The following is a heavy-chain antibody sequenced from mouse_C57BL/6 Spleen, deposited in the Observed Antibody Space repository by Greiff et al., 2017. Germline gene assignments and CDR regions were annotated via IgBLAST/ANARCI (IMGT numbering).Heavy chain of an antibody. D-gene: IGHD6-1*01. Sequence: EVQGVESGGGLVKPGGSLKLSCAASGFTFSDYGMHWVRQAPEKGLEWVAYISSGSSTIYYADTVKGRLTISRDNAKNTLCRQMTRLRSEDTAMYNSGRRSVVGWGQGTMVTVSA. CDR2: ISSGSSTI. CDR3: GRRSVVG. J-gene: IGHJ3*01. V-gene: IGHV5-17*01. CDR1: GFTFSDYG.